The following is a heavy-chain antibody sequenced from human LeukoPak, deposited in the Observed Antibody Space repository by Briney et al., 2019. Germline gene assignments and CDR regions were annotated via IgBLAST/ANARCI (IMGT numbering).Heavy chain of an antibody. J-gene: IGHJ4*02. Sequence: NTSETLSLTCTVSGGSISSYYWSWIRQPPGKGLEWIGYIYYSGSTNYSPSLKSRVTISVDTSKNQFSLKLSSVTAADTAVYYCARDVVGAIDYWGQGTLVTVSS. CDR2: IYYSGST. V-gene: IGHV4-59*01. CDR1: GGSISSYY. D-gene: IGHD1-26*01. CDR3: ARDVVGAIDY.